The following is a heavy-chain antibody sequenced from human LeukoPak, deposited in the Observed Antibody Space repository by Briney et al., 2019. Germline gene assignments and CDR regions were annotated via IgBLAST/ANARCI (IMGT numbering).Heavy chain of an antibody. J-gene: IGHJ4*02. CDR2: IWYDGTIA. CDR1: GFTFSTYG. V-gene: IGHV3-33*01. CDR3: ARDWALTGFDY. Sequence: PGRSLRLSCAASGFTFSTYGFHWVRQAPGKGLDWVAVIWYDGTIAYYGDSVKGRFTVSKDNSKNTLYLHMNSLRDEDTAVYYCARDWALTGFDYWGQGTLVTVSS. D-gene: IGHD3-9*01.